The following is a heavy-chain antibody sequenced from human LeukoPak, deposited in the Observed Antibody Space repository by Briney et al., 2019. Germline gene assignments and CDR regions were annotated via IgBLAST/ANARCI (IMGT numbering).Heavy chain of an antibody. CDR1: GYSFTSYW. J-gene: IGHJ4*02. Sequence: GESLKISCKGSGYSFTSYWIGWVRQMPGKGLEWIGIIYPGDSDTRYSPSFQGQVTISADKSISTAYLQWSSLKASDTAMYYCARMVGSIAVAGRAFDYWGQGTLVTVSS. CDR3: ARMVGSIAVAGRAFDY. CDR2: IYPGDSDT. V-gene: IGHV5-51*01. D-gene: IGHD6-19*01.